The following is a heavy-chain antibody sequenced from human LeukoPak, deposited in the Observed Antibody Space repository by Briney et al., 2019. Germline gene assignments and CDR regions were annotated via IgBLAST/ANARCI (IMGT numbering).Heavy chain of an antibody. D-gene: IGHD1-1*01. CDR1: GGSFSGYY. V-gene: IGHV4-34*01. Sequence: SETLSLTCAVYGGSFSGYYWSWIRQPPGKGLEWIGEINHSGSTNYNPSLKSRVTISVDTSKNQFSLKLSSVTAADTAVYYCARLYVHQDAFDIWGQGTMATVSS. J-gene: IGHJ3*02. CDR3: ARLYVHQDAFDI. CDR2: INHSGST.